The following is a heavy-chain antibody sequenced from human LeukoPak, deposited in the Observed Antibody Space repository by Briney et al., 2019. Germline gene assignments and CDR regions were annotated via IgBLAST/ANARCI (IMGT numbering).Heavy chain of an antibody. CDR3: ARAKSWNRYYFDY. V-gene: IGHV1-8*01. Sequence: ASVKVSCKASGYTFTSYDINWVRQATGQGLEWMGWMNPSSGNTGYAQKFQGRVTMTRNTSISTAYMELSSLRSEDTAVYYCARAKSWNRYYFDYWGQGTLVTVSS. CDR1: GYTFTSYD. D-gene: IGHD1-1*01. CDR2: MNPSSGNT. J-gene: IGHJ4*02.